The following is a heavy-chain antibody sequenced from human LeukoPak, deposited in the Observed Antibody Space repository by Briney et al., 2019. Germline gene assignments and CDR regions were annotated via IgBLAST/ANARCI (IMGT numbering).Heavy chain of an antibody. CDR3: ARVHDTMMDY. V-gene: IGHV3-74*01. D-gene: IGHD3-22*01. Sequence: GGSLRLSCAASGFIFRSYSMNWVRQAPGKGLVWVSRINSDGSSTSYADSVKGRFTISRDNAKNTLYLQMNSLRAEDTAVYYCARVHDTMMDYWGQGTLVTVSS. J-gene: IGHJ4*02. CDR2: INSDGSST. CDR1: GFIFRSYS.